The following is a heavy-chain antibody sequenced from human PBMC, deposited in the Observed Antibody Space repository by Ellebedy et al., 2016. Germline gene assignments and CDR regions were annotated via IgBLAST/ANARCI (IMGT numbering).Heavy chain of an antibody. CDR2: ISYSGDLM. D-gene: IGHD6-13*01. CDR3: ARLGVIAAAGASDY. Sequence: GESLKISCAASGFTFSGYYMSWFRQAPGKGPEWVSYISYSGDLMYYADSVKVRFTTSRDNAGNSLYLQMNSLRAEDTAVYYCARLGVIAAAGASDYWGQGTLVIVSS. J-gene: IGHJ4*02. CDR1: GFTFSGYY. V-gene: IGHV3-11*01.